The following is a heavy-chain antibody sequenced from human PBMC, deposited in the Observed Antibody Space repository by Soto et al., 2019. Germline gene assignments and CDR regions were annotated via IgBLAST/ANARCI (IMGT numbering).Heavy chain of an antibody. CDR1: GYTFTRYG. Sequence: GASVKVSCKASGYTFTRYGISWVRQAPGQGLEWMGWMSADNGNTYYAQKFQGRVTMTTDTSTSTAYMELRSLRSDDTAVYYCARDERVEGRLEYWGQGTLVTV. D-gene: IGHD3-3*01. V-gene: IGHV1-18*01. J-gene: IGHJ4*02. CDR3: ARDERVEGRLEY. CDR2: MSADNGNT.